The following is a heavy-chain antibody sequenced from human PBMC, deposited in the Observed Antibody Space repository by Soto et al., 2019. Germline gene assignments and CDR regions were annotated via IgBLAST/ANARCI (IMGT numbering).Heavy chain of an antibody. D-gene: IGHD1-20*01. J-gene: IGHJ5*02. CDR2: IIPIFGTA. CDR1: GGTFSSYA. CDR3: ARDSEITGTTVYNWFDP. Sequence: SVKVSCKASGGTFSSYAISWVRQAPGQGLEWMGGIIPIFGTANYAQKFQGRVTITADESTSTAYMELSSLRSEDTAVYYCARDSEITGTTVYNWFDPWGQGTLVTVSS. V-gene: IGHV1-69*13.